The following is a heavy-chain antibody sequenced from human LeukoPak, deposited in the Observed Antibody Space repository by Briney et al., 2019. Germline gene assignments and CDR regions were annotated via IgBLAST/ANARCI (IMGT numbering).Heavy chain of an antibody. Sequence: GGSLRLSCVVSGFSFSTYSLNWIRQAPGKGLEWVSYISSSGSTIYYADSVKGRFTISRDNAKNSLYLQMNSLRAEDTAVYYCARDPSGYSGYQAYFDYWGQGTLVTVSS. CDR3: ARDPSGYSGYQAYFDY. V-gene: IGHV3-48*04. J-gene: IGHJ4*02. CDR1: GFSFSTYS. D-gene: IGHD5-12*01. CDR2: ISSSGSTI.